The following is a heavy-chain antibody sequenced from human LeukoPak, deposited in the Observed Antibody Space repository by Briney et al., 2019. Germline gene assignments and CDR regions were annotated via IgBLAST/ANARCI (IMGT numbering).Heavy chain of an antibody. D-gene: IGHD2-21*02. CDR3: ASRSVVVTAIPSLFDY. CDR1: GGSFSGYY. J-gene: IGHJ4*02. CDR2: INHSGST. V-gene: IGHV4-34*01. Sequence: PSETLSLTCAVYGGSFSGYYWSWIRQPPGKGLEWIGEINHSGSTNYNPSLKSRVTISVDTSKNQFSLKLSSVTAADTAVYYCASRSVVVTAIPSLFDYWGQGTLVTVSS.